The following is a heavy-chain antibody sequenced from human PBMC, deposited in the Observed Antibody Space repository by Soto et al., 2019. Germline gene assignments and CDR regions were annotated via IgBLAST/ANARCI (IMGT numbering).Heavy chain of an antibody. D-gene: IGHD3-9*01. CDR2: ISSGSSYI. V-gene: IGHV3-21*01. CDR3: ARESRQTYFDILTGPDY. J-gene: IGHJ4*02. CDR1: GFTFSSYS. Sequence: PGGSLRLSCAASGFTFSSYSMNWVRQAPGKGLEWVSSISSGSSYIYYADSVKGRFTISRDNAKNSLYLQMNSLRAEDTAVYYCARESRQTYFDILTGPDYWGQGTLVTVSS.